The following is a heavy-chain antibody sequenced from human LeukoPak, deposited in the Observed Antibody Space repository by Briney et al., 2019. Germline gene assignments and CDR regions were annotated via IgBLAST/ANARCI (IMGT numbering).Heavy chain of an antibody. CDR3: VRGWIAAAGTGFDP. Sequence: ASVKVSCKASGYAFTSYDINWVRQVTGQGLEWMGWMNPNSGNTGYAQKFQGRVTMTRNTSISTAYMELSSLRSEDTAVYYCVRGWIAAAGTGFDPWGQGTLVTVSS. CDR1: GYAFTSYD. D-gene: IGHD6-13*01. CDR2: MNPNSGNT. V-gene: IGHV1-8*01. J-gene: IGHJ5*02.